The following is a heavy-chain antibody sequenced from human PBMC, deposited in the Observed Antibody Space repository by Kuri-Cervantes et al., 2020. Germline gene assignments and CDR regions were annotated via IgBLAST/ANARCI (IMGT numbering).Heavy chain of an antibody. CDR2: VYYSGST. V-gene: IGHV4-39*07. D-gene: IGHD6-19*01. J-gene: IGHJ2*01. CDR1: GGSISSGSYY. CDR3: ARDWRGSGDQYPFDL. Sequence: SETLSLTCTVSGGSISSGSYYWGWIRQPPGKGLEWIGGVYYSGSTFYNPSLKSRVTISVDTSKNQFFLKLTSVTAADTAVYYCARDWRGSGDQYPFDLWGRGTLVTVSS.